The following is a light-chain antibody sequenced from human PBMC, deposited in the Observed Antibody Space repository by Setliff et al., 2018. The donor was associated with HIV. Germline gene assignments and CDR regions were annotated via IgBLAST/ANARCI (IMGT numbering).Light chain of an antibody. CDR2: WAS. J-gene: IGKJ5*01. CDR1: QSVLYSSNNKNY. CDR3: QQYYSTPPIT. Sequence: DIVMTQSPDSLAVSLGERATINCKSSQSVLYSSNNKNYLAWYQQKPGQPPKLLIYWASTRESGVPDRFSGSGSGTDFTPTISSLQAEDVAVYYCQQYYSTPPITFGQGTRLEIK. V-gene: IGKV4-1*01.